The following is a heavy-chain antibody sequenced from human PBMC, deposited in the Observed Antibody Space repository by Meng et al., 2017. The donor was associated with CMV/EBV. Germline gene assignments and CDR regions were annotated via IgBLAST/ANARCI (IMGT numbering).Heavy chain of an antibody. V-gene: IGHV1-46*01. CDR1: GYTFTSYY. CDR3: ARAISGLGGWVDP. CDR2: INPSGGST. Sequence: KASGYTFTSYYMHWVRQAPGQGLEWMGIINPSGGSTSYAQKFQGRVTMTRDTSTSTVYMELSSLRSEDTAVYYCARAISGLGGWVDPWGQGTLVTVSS. J-gene: IGHJ5*02. D-gene: IGHD2-15*01.